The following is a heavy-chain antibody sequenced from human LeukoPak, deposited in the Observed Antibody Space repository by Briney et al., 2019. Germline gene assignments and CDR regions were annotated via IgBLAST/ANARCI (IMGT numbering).Heavy chain of an antibody. CDR2: IYGDGST. CDR1: GGSITSYY. CDR3: ARDKDSGTNHAKIHYDV. Sequence: SETLSLTCTGSGGSITSYYWTWIRQPPGKGLEWIGFIYGDGSTKYNPSLKSRVTMSVDTSKNQFSLKLSSATAADSAVYYCARDKDSGTNHAKIHYDVWGQGTMVTVSS. D-gene: IGHD1-26*01. J-gene: IGHJ3*01. V-gene: IGHV4-59*01.